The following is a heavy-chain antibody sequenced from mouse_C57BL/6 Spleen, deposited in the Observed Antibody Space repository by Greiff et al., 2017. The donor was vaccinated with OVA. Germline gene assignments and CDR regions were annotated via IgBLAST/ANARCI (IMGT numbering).Heavy chain of an antibody. D-gene: IGHD2-5*01. V-gene: IGHV1-39*01. J-gene: IGHJ4*01. CDR2: INPNYGTT. CDR1: GYSFTDYN. Sequence: EVKLVESGPELVKPGASVKISCKASGYSFTDYNMNWVKQSNGKSLEWIGVINPNYGTTSYNQKFKGKATLTVDQSSSTAYMQLNSLTSEDSAVYYCARSAYYSNDGAMDYWGQGTSVTVSS. CDR3: ARSAYYSNDGAMDY.